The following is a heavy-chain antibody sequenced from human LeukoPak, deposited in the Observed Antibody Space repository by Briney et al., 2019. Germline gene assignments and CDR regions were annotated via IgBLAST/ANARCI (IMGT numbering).Heavy chain of an antibody. Sequence: PSETLSLTCAVYGGSFSGYYWSWIRQPPGKGLEWIGEINHSGSTNYNPSLKSRVTISVDTSKNQSSLKLSSVTAADTAVYYCARGGLKGYSSSWYAADYWGQGTLVTVSS. J-gene: IGHJ4*02. D-gene: IGHD6-13*01. V-gene: IGHV4-34*01. CDR3: ARGGLKGYSSSWYAADY. CDR1: GGSFSGYY. CDR2: INHSGST.